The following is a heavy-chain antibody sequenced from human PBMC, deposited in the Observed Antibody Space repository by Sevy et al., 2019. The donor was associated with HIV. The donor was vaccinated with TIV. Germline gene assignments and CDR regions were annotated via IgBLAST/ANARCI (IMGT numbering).Heavy chain of an antibody. V-gene: IGHV3-30*02. D-gene: IGHD6-19*01. J-gene: IGHJ4*02. Sequence: GGSLRLSCAASGFTFSSYGMHWVRQAPGKGLEWVAFIRYDGSNKYYADSVKGRFTISRDNSKNTLYMQMNSLRAGDTAVYYCAKDLAVAGPYYFDYWGQGTLVTVSS. CDR3: AKDLAVAGPYYFDY. CDR2: IRYDGSNK. CDR1: GFTFSSYG.